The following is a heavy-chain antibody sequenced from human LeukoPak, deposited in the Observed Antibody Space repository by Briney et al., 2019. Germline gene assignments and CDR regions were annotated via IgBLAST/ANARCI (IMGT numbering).Heavy chain of an antibody. J-gene: IGHJ5*02. V-gene: IGHV1-18*01. CDR2: ISGHTGST. CDR1: GYIFTNHA. Sequence: ASVKVSCKASGYIFTNHAITWVRQAPGQGLEWMGWISGHTGSTIYAQKAQGRLTMTTDTSTSTAYMELRSLTSDDTAVYYCARAEGDYDPLNWIDPWGQGTRVTVSS. CDR3: ARAEGDYDPLNWIDP. D-gene: IGHD3-16*01.